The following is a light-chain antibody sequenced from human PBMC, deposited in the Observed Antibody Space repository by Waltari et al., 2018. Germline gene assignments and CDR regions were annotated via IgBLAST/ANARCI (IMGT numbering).Light chain of an antibody. CDR3: QQYDNLPWT. J-gene: IGKJ1*01. CDR1: QDISHY. V-gene: IGKV1-33*01. CDR2: DAS. Sequence: DIQMTQSPSSLSASVADRVTITCQARQDISHYLNWDQHKPGKAPKLLIYDASNLETGVPSSFSGSGSGTDFTFTISSLQPEDIATYYCQQYDNLPWTFGQGTKVEIK.